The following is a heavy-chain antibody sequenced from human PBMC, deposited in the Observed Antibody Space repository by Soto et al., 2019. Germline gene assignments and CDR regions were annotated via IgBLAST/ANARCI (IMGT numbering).Heavy chain of an antibody. CDR3: ARAGYYDYVWGSYRADAFDI. Sequence: ASETLSLTCTVSGGSISSGGYYWSWIRQHPGKGLEWIGYIYYSGSTYYNPSLKSRVTISVDTSKNQFSLKLSSVTAADTAVYYCARAGYYDYVWGSYRADAFDIWGQGTMVTVSS. D-gene: IGHD3-16*02. V-gene: IGHV4-31*03. CDR1: GGSISSGGYY. CDR2: IYYSGST. J-gene: IGHJ3*02.